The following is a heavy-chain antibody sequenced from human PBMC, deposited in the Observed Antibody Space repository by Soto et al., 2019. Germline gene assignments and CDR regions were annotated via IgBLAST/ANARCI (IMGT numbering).Heavy chain of an antibody. Sequence: EVQLLESGGGLVQPGGSLSLSCAASAFTFNNYAMSWVRQAPGKGLECVSGIGGSGRTTYYADSVKGRFTISRDNSNNTRFLQMNSLRAEDTGVYYCAKSRYSDSSGDFYDYWGQGTLVTVSS. CDR2: IGGSGRTT. D-gene: IGHD3-22*01. J-gene: IGHJ4*02. CDR3: AKSRYSDSSGDFYDY. CDR1: AFTFNNYA. V-gene: IGHV3-23*01.